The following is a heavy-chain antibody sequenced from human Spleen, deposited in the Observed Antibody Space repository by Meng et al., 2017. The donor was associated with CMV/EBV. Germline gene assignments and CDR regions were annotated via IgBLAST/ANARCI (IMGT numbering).Heavy chain of an antibody. V-gene: IGHV4-59*01. D-gene: IGHD3-22*01. CDR3: ARAYDSGGYLDY. J-gene: IGHJ4*02. CDR2: IYYSGST. Sequence: GSLRLSCTVSGGSISSYYWSWIRQPPGKGLEWIGYIYYSGSTNYNPSLKSRVTISVDTSKNQFSLKLSSVTAADTAVYYCARAYDSGGYLDYWGQGALVTVSS. CDR1: GGSISSYY.